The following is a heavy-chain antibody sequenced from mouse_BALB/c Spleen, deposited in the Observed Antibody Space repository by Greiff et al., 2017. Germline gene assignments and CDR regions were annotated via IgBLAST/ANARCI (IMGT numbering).Heavy chain of an antibody. Sequence: QVQLQQSGAELVRPGTSVKVSCKASGYAFTNYLIEWVKQRPGQGLEWIGVINPGSGGTNYNEKFTDKATLTADKSSSTAYMQLSSLTSDDSAVYFCARRYSLLRLNGMDYWGQGTSVTVSS. V-gene: IGHV1-54*03. CDR2: INPGSGGT. J-gene: IGHJ4*01. D-gene: IGHD1-2*01. CDR3: ARRYSLLRLNGMDY. CDR1: GYAFTNYL.